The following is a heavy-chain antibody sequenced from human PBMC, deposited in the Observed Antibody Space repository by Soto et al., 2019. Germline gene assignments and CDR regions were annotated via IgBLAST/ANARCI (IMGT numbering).Heavy chain of an antibody. CDR2: ISYDGSNK. Sequence: QVQLVESGGGVVQPGRSLRLSCAASGFTFSSYAMHWVRQAPGKGLEWVAVISYDGSNKYYADSVKGRFTISRDNSKNTLYLQMNSLRAEDTAVYYCASMIRYDSSGYYYDYWGQGGLVIVSS. J-gene: IGHJ4*02. CDR3: ASMIRYDSSGYYYDY. CDR1: GFTFSSYA. D-gene: IGHD3-22*01. V-gene: IGHV3-30-3*01.